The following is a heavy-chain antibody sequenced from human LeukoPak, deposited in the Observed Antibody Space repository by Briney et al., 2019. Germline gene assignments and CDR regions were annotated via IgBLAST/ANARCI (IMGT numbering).Heavy chain of an antibody. CDR1: GFTVSSNY. D-gene: IGHD3-10*01. Sequence: GGSLRLSCAASGFTVSSNYMSWVRQAPGKGLEWVSVTYSNGRTYYADSVKGRFTISRDISKDTLYLQMNSLRAEDTAVYYCARVLSGRGSLYDYYYYMDVWGKGTTVTISS. CDR3: ARVLSGRGSLYDYYYYMDV. V-gene: IGHV3-53*01. CDR2: TYSNGRT. J-gene: IGHJ6*03.